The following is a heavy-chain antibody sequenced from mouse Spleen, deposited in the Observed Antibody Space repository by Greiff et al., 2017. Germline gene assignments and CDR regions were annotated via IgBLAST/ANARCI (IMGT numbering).Heavy chain of an antibody. V-gene: IGHV1-80*01. CDR2: IYPGDGDT. CDR1: GYAFSSYW. J-gene: IGHJ1*03. D-gene: IGHD5-1-1*01. CDR3: AREKKPSYWYFDV. Sequence: VQLQQSGAELVKPGASVKISCKASGYAFSSYWMNWVKQRPGKGLEWIGQIYPGDGDTNYNGKFKGKATLTADKSSSTAYMQLSSLTSEDSAVYFCAREKKPSYWYFDVWGTGTTVTVSS.